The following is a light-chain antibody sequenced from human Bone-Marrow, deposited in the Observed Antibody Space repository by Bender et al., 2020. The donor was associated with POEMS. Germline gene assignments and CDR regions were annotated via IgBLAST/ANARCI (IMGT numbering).Light chain of an antibody. V-gene: IGLV2-14*03. Sequence: QSTLTQPASVSGSPGQSITISCTGSSSDVGAYNYVSWYRQHPGKAPNLIIYGVHNRPSGVSDRFSGSKSVNTASLTISGLQAEDEADYYCTSYTDSNTYVFGNGTKVTVL. CDR1: SSDVGAYNY. J-gene: IGLJ1*01. CDR2: GVH. CDR3: TSYTDSNTYV.